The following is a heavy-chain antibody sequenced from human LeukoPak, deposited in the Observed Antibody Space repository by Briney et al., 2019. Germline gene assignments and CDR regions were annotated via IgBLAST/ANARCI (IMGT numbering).Heavy chain of an antibody. CDR2: IYYSGTT. Sequence: SETLSLTCTVSGGSISSYYWSWIRQPPGKGLEWIGYIYYSGTTDYNPSLKSRVTISVDTSNNQFSLKVSSVTAADTAVYYCARASGAYRCFDYWGQGTLVPVSS. CDR1: GGSISSYY. CDR3: ARASGAYRCFDY. D-gene: IGHD1-26*01. V-gene: IGHV4-59*01. J-gene: IGHJ4*02.